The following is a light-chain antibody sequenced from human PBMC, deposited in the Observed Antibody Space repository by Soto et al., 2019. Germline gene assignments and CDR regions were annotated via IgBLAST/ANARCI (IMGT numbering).Light chain of an antibody. Sequence: EIVLTQSPGTLSLSPGERATLSCRASQSVSSNFVAWYQEKPGQAPRLLIYGASSRATGIPDRFSGSGSGTDFTLTISRLEPEDFATYYCQQSYRTPHTFGQGTKLETK. V-gene: IGKV3-20*01. CDR1: QSVSSNF. J-gene: IGKJ2*01. CDR2: GAS. CDR3: QQSYRTPHT.